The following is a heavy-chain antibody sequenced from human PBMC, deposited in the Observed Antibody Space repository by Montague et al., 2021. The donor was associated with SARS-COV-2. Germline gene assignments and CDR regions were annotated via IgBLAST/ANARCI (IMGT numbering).Heavy chain of an antibody. J-gene: IGHJ4*02. CDR3: ARDSKSYYYGSFFRGGNYFDY. D-gene: IGHD3-10*01. Sequence: SLRLSCAASGFTFSSYGMHWVRQAPGKGLEWVAVIWYDGSNKYYADSVKGRFTISRDNSKNTLYLQMNSLRAEGTAVYYCARDSKSYYYGSFFRGGNYFDYWGQGTLVTVSS. CDR2: IWYDGSNK. CDR1: GFTFSSYG. V-gene: IGHV3-33*01.